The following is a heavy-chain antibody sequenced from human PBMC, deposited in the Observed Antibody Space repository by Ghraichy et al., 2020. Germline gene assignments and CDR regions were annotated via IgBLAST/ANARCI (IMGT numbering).Heavy chain of an antibody. CDR2: ISAYNGNT. Sequence: ASVKVSCKASGYTFTSNGISWVRQAPGQGLEWMGWISAYNGNTNYAQKLQGRVTMTTATSTSTAYMERRSLRSDDTAVYYCARDQTYYDILTGEYYDYYYGMDVWGQGTTVTVSS. CDR3: ARDQTYYDILTGEYYDYYYGMDV. J-gene: IGHJ6*02. D-gene: IGHD3-9*01. CDR1: GYTFTSNG. V-gene: IGHV1-18*01.